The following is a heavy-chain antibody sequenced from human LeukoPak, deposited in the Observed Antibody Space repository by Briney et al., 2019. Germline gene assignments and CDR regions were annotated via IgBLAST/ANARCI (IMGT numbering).Heavy chain of an antibody. CDR3: AREGRLYSGGYRDAFDI. V-gene: IGHV4-59*01. Sequence: SETLSLTCTVSGGSISSYYWSWIRQPPGKGLEWIGYIYYSGSTNYNPSLKSRVTISVDTSKNQFSLKLSSVTAADTAVYYCAREGRLYSGGYRDAFDIWGQGTMVTVSS. D-gene: IGHD1-26*01. J-gene: IGHJ3*02. CDR2: IYYSGST. CDR1: GGSISSYY.